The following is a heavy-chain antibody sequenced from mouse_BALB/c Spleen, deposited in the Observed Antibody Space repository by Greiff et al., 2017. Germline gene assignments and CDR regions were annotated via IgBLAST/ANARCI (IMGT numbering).Heavy chain of an antibody. CDR3: ARTYGNYFAWFAY. V-gene: IGHV5-6-3*01. CDR1: GFTFSSYG. J-gene: IGHJ3*01. D-gene: IGHD2-1*01. Sequence: EVKLMESGGGLVQPGGSLKLSCAASGFTFSSYGMSWVRQTPDKRLELVATINSNGGSTYYPDSVKGRFTISRDNAKNTLYLQMSSLKSEDTAMYYCARTYGNYFAWFAYWGQGTLVTVSA. CDR2: INSNGGST.